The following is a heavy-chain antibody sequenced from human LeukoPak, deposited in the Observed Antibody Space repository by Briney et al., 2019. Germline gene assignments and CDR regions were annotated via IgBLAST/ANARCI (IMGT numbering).Heavy chain of an antibody. Sequence: SEGLSLTCTVSGGSISGHYWSWIRQPPGKGLEWIGYIFYSGSTKYNPSLKSRVTMSIDTSKNQFSLKLRSVTAADTAVYYCARVLVVVADNKGREFDIWGQGTMVTV. CDR1: GGSISGHY. CDR2: IFYSGST. V-gene: IGHV4-59*11. CDR3: ARVLVVVADNKGREFDI. J-gene: IGHJ3*02. D-gene: IGHD2-15*01.